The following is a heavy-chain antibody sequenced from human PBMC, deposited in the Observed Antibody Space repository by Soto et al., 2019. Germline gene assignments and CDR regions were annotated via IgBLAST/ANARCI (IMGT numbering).Heavy chain of an antibody. V-gene: IGHV4-30-4*01. CDR3: ARAWTVTNYYYYYALDV. Sequence: QVQLQESGPGLVKPSQTLSLTCTVSGGSISSGDHYWTWIRQPPGKGLEWIGYVYYSGYTNYNPSLKSRITISVDTSKNQFSLKVSSVTAADTAVYYCARAWTVTNYYYYYALDVWGQGTTVTVSS. J-gene: IGHJ6*02. CDR2: VYYSGYT. CDR1: GGSISSGDHY. D-gene: IGHD4-17*01.